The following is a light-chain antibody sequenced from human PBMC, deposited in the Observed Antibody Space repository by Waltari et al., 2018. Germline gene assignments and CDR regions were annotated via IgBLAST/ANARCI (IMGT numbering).Light chain of an antibody. CDR3: ASWDGSLGGVI. CDR1: NSNTGTNF. Sequence: QSVLSQPPSASGTPRQRVTIPGSGSNSNTGTNFVNCYHQLPGTAPKLLIYKNNQRPSGVPDRFSGSKSGTSASLAISGLRSEDEADYYCASWDGSLGGVIFGGGTKLTVL. CDR2: KNN. J-gene: IGLJ2*01. V-gene: IGLV1-47*01.